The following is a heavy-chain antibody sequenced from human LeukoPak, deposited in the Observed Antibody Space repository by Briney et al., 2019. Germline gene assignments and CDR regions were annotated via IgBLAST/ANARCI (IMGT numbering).Heavy chain of an antibody. CDR1: GYSFSSYW. Sequence: GESLKISCKGSGYSFSSYWIGWVRQMPGKSLEWMGIIYPGDSDTRYSPSFQGQVSISADKSISTANLQWSSLKASDTAMYYCARGDTVNYFDYWGQGTLVTVSS. D-gene: IGHD4-17*01. CDR2: IYPGDSDT. J-gene: IGHJ4*02. CDR3: ARGDTVNYFDY. V-gene: IGHV5-51*01.